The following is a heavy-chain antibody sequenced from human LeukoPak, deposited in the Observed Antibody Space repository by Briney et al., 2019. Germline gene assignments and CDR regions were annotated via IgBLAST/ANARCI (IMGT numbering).Heavy chain of an antibody. CDR1: GFTFRSYA. CDR3: ASLWFRANDAFDI. D-gene: IGHD3-10*01. CDR2: ISGSGGST. J-gene: IGHJ3*02. Sequence: PGGSLRLSCAAFGFTFRSYAMSWVRQAPGKGLEWVSAISGSGGSTYYADSVKGRFTISRDNSKNTLYLQMNSLRAEDTAVYYCASLWFRANDAFDIWGQGTMVTVSS. V-gene: IGHV3-23*01.